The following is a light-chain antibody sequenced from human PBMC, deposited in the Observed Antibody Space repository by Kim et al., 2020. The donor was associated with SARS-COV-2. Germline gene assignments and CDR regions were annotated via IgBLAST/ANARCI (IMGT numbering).Light chain of an antibody. J-gene: IGKJ2*01. CDR3: QQYDNSPYT. Sequence: LSRGESAPPSCRASQRVTSNNLAWFQQKPGQAPGLLIYGTSSRATGIPDRFSGSGSGTDFTLTISRLEPEDFAVYYCQQYDNSPYTFGQGTKLEI. V-gene: IGKV3-20*01. CDR1: QRVTSNN. CDR2: GTS.